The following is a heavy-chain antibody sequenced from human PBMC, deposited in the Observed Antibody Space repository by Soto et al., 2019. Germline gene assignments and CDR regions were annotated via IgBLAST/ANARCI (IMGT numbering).Heavy chain of an antibody. J-gene: IGHJ6*03. D-gene: IGHD2-8*01. V-gene: IGHV4-59*01. CDR1: GGSISGYY. CDR2: IYYSGST. Sequence: SETLSLTCTVSGGSISGYYWSWIRQPPGKGLEWIGYIYYSGSTNYNPSLKSRVTISVDTSKNQFSLKLSSVTAADTAVYYCARDAGVGYYYYYYMDVWGKGTTVTVSS. CDR3: ARDAGVGYYYYYYMDV.